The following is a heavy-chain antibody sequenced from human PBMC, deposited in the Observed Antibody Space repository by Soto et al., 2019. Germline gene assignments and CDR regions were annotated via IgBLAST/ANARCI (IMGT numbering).Heavy chain of an antibody. CDR2: INHTGGT. CDR3: ARLLHDNRGYYYFDY. Sequence: SETLSLTCAVYGGSVNGYYWNWIRQPPGKGLEWIGEINHTGGTHYNPSLKSRVTLSVDPSKNQFSLNLRSVTAADTALYYCARLLHDNRGYYYFDYWGRGTLVTVSS. V-gene: IGHV4-34*01. J-gene: IGHJ4*02. CDR1: GGSVNGYY. D-gene: IGHD3-22*01.